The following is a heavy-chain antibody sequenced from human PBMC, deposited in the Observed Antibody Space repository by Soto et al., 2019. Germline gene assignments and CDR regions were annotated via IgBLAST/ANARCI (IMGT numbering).Heavy chain of an antibody. J-gene: IGHJ4*02. V-gene: IGHV3-30-3*01. CDR2: ISDDGINT. D-gene: IGHD3-16*01. CDR1: GFTFNNYA. CDR3: ARGMITFGGY. Sequence: PGGSLRLSCAASGFTFNNYAMYWVRQAPGKGLEWMAVISDDGINTYYADSVKGRFTISRDNSKNTLYLQMNSLRPEDTAVYYCARGMITFGGYWGQGTLVTVSS.